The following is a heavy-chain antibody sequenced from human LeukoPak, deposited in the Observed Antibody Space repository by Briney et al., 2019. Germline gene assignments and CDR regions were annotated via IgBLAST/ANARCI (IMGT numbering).Heavy chain of an antibody. Sequence: SVKVSCKASGGTFSSYAISWVRQAPGQGLEWMGGIIPIFGTANYAQKFQGRVTITADKSTSTAYMELSSLRSEDTAVYCCASTYGSGSFYYYYGMDVWGKGTTVTVSS. CDR1: GGTFSSYA. J-gene: IGHJ6*04. V-gene: IGHV1-69*06. CDR3: ASTYGSGSFYYYYGMDV. D-gene: IGHD3-10*01. CDR2: IIPIFGTA.